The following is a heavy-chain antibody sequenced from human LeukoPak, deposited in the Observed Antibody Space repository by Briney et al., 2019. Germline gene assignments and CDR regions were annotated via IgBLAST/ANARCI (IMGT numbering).Heavy chain of an antibody. CDR1: GYTFTGYY. D-gene: IGHD4-23*01. CDR2: INPNSGGT. Sequence: ASVKVSCKASGYTFTGYYMHWVRQAPGQGLEWMGWINPNSGGTNYAQKFQGRVTMTRDTSISPAYMELSRLRSDDTAVYYCARDLNRNGGNSGLRYWGQGTLVTVSS. CDR3: ARDLNRNGGNSGLRY. V-gene: IGHV1-2*02. J-gene: IGHJ4*02.